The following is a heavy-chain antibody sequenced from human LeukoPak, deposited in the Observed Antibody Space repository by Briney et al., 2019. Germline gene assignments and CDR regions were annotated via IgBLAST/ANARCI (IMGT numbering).Heavy chain of an antibody. CDR2: IEQDGGEE. V-gene: IGHV3-7*03. Sequence: GGSLRLSCAASGFDCSRYWMTWVRQAPGKGLVWVANIEQDGGEEYYVDSVKGRFTISRDNAKNSLYLQMNSLRVEDTAVYYCARGRYVDWLFDYWGQGTLVTVSS. CDR1: GFDCSRYW. J-gene: IGHJ4*02. CDR3: ARGRYVDWLFDY. D-gene: IGHD3-9*01.